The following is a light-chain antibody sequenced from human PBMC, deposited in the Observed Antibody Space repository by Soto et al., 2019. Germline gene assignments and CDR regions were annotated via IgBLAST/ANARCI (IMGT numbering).Light chain of an antibody. V-gene: IGKV3-15*01. CDR2: GAS. CDR1: QSVSSN. CDR3: QQHNDWAPT. J-gene: IGKJ4*01. Sequence: DIVMTQSPATLSVSPGERATLSCRASQSVSSNLAWYQKKPCQAPRILIYGASSRATYIPATFSGSASGTEFNLTISRLQSEDFAVYYGQQHNDWAPTFGEGTKVDI.